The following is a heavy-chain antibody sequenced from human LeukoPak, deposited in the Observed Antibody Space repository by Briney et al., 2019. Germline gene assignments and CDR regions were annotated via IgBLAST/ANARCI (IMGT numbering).Heavy chain of an antibody. V-gene: IGHV4-59*01. D-gene: IGHD5-24*01. CDR3: AREGRLQSFGI. CDR2: IYYSGST. J-gene: IGHJ3*02. CDR1: GGSISSYY. Sequence: RTSETLSLTCTVSGGSISSYYWSWIRQPPGKGLECIGYIYYSGSTNYNPSLKSRVTISVDTSKNQFSLKLSSVTAADTAVYYCAREGRLQSFGIWGQGTMVTVSS.